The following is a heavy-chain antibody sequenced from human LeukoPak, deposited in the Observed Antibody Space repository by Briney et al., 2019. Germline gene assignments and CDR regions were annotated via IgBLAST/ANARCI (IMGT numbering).Heavy chain of an antibody. CDR1: GGSISSYY. CDR3: ARDRPGIAVAGDAFDI. J-gene: IGHJ3*02. D-gene: IGHD6-19*01. CDR2: TYNRGST. V-gene: IGHV4-59*01. Sequence: TSGTLSLTCTVYGGSISSYYWSWIRQPPGKGLEWIGYTYNRGSTNYNPSLKSRVTILVDTSKNQFPLKLRSVTAADTAVYYCARDRPGIAVAGDAFDIWGQGTLVTVSS.